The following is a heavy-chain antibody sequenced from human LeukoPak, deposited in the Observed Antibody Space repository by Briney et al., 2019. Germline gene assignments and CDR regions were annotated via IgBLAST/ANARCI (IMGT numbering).Heavy chain of an antibody. Sequence: SETLSLTRTVSGGSISSYYWSWIRQPPGKGLEWIGYIYYSGNTNYNPSLKSRVTISVDTSKNQFSLKLSSVTAADTAVYYCARDRLSNGWYDYWGQGTMVTVSS. CDR3: ARDRLSNGWYDY. D-gene: IGHD6-19*01. CDR1: GGSISSYY. CDR2: IYYSGNT. V-gene: IGHV4-59*01. J-gene: IGHJ4*02.